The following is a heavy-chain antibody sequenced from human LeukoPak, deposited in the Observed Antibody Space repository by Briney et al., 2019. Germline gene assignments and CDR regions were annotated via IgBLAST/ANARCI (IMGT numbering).Heavy chain of an antibody. CDR1: GYSFTSYW. Sequence: GESLNISCAGSGYSFTSYWIGWVRQMPGKGLEWMGMIYPGDSDTRYSPSFQGQVTISADKSISTAYLQWSSLKASDTVMYYCARNLIPHEWSENWFDPWGQGTLVTVSS. CDR2: IYPGDSDT. J-gene: IGHJ5*02. D-gene: IGHD3-3*01. V-gene: IGHV5-51*01. CDR3: ARNLIPHEWSENWFDP.